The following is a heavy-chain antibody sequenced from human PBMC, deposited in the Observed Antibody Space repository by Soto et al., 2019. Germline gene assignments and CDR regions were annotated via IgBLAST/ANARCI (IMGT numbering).Heavy chain of an antibody. CDR3: ALRRGSGWYTRIMYGMDV. CDR2: IYWDDDK. Sequence: QITLKESGPTLVKPTQTLTLTCTFSGFSLSTSGVGVGWIRQPPGKALEWLALIYWDDDKRYSPSLKSRLTITKYTSKNQVVLTMTNMDPVDTATYYCALRRGSGWYTRIMYGMDVWGQGTTVTVSS. CDR1: GFSLSTSGVG. D-gene: IGHD6-19*01. J-gene: IGHJ6*02. V-gene: IGHV2-5*02.